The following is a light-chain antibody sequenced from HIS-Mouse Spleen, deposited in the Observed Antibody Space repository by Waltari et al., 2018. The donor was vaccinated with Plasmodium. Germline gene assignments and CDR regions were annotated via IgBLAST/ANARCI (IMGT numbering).Light chain of an antibody. CDR3: QQFNNYPSIT. V-gene: IGKV1D-13*01. J-gene: IGKJ5*01. Sequence: AIQLTQSPSSLSASVGDSVTITCRASPGISSALAWYQQKPGKAPKLLIYDASSLESGVPSRFSGSGSGTDFTLTISSLQPEDFATYYCQQFNNYPSITFGQGTRLEIK. CDR1: PGISSA. CDR2: DAS.